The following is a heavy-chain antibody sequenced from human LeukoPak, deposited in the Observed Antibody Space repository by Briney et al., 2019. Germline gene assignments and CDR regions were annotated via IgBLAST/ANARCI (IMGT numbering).Heavy chain of an antibody. J-gene: IGHJ3*02. CDR1: GFTFSSYA. CDR3: AKDRSSSWYRDAFDI. D-gene: IGHD6-13*01. CDR2: ISGSGGST. Sequence: GGSLRLSCAAPGFTFSSYAMSRVRQAPGKGLEWVPAISGSGGSTYYADSVKGRFTISRDNSKNTLYLQMNSLRAEGTAVYYCAKDRSSSWYRDAFDIWGQGTMVTVSS. V-gene: IGHV3-23*01.